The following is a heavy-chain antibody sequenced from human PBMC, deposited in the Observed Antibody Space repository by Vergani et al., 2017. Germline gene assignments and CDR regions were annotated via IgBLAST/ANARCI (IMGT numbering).Heavy chain of an antibody. J-gene: IGHJ4*02. CDR3: AREEGSGWYRLFDY. CDR2: INSDGSST. D-gene: IGHD6-19*01. Sequence: EVQLLESGGGLVQPGGSLRLSCAASGFTFSSYLMHWVRQAPGKGLVWVSRINSDGSSTSYADSVKGRFTISRDNAKNTLYLQMNRLRAEDTAVYYCAREEGSGWYRLFDYWSQGTLVTVSS. V-gene: IGHV3-74*01. CDR1: GFTFSSYL.